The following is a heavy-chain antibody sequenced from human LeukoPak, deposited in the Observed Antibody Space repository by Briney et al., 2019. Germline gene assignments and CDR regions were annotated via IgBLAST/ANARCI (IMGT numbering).Heavy chain of an antibody. CDR2: INPDSGGT. J-gene: IGHJ6*02. V-gene: IGHV1-2*02. D-gene: IGHD6-13*01. Sequence: GASVKVSCKASGYTFTGYYMHWVRQAPGQGLEWMGWINPDSGGTNYAQKFQGRVTMTRDTSISTAYMELSRLTSDDTAVYYCARARSGYSRHDYYYGMDVWGQGTTVTVSS. CDR1: GYTFTGYY. CDR3: ARARSGYSRHDYYYGMDV.